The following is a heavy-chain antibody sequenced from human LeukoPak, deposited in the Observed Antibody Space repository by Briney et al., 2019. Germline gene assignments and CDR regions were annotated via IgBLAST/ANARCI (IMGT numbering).Heavy chain of an antibody. CDR3: VKDTSIGSSYYFDC. J-gene: IGHJ4*02. Sequence: GGSLRLSCSVSGFTFRKYGMYWVRQAPGKGLEYVSAISSSGSSTNYADSVKDRFTISRDNSKNTLFLQMTSLRAEDTAVYYCVKDTSIGSSYYFDCWGQGSLVTVSS. CDR2: ISSSGSST. D-gene: IGHD3-10*01. V-gene: IGHV3-64D*06. CDR1: GFTFRKYG.